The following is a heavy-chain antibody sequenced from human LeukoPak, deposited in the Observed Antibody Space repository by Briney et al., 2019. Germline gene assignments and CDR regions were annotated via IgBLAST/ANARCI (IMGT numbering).Heavy chain of an antibody. V-gene: IGHV3-64D*09. D-gene: IGHD3-22*01. J-gene: IGHJ4*02. Sequence: PGGSLRLSCSASGFTFSSYAMHWVRQAPGKGLEYVSAISSNGGSTFYADSVKGRFTISRDNSKNTLYLQMCSLRAEDTAVYYCVRSMGYYYDSSGRFDYWGQGTLVTVSS. CDR2: ISSNGGST. CDR1: GFTFSSYA. CDR3: VRSMGYYYDSSGRFDY.